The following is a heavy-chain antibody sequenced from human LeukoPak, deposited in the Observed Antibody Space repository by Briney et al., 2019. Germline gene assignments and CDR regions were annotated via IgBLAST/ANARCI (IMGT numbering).Heavy chain of an antibody. CDR1: GFTFSDYY. V-gene: IGHV3-11*01. J-gene: IGHJ4*02. CDR3: AKDRSYYYGSGSYSFDY. CDR2: ISSSGSTI. D-gene: IGHD3-10*01. Sequence: GGSLRLSCAASGFTFSDYYMSWIRQAPGKGLEWVSYISSSGSTIYYADSVKGRFTISRDNSKNTLYLQMNSLRAEDTAVYYCAKDRSYYYGSGSYSFDYWGQGTLVTVSS.